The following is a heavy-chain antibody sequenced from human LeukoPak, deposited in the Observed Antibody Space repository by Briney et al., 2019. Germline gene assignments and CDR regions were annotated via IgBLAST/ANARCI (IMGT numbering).Heavy chain of an antibody. CDR3: ARDPPDYDSSGYYYRNDAFDI. J-gene: IGHJ3*02. CDR2: ISSSDSYT. CDR1: GFTFSSYS. D-gene: IGHD3-22*01. V-gene: IGHV3-21*01. Sequence: GGSLRLSCAASGFTFSSYSMNWVRQAPGKGLEWVSSISSSDSYTYYADSVKGRFTISRDNAKNSLYLQMNSLRAEDTAVYYCARDPPDYDSSGYYYRNDAFDIWGQGTMVTVSS.